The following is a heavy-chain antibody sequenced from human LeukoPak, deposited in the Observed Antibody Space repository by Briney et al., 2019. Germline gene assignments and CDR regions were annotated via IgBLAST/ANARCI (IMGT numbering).Heavy chain of an antibody. D-gene: IGHD6-19*01. V-gene: IGHV4-59*01. CDR2: FYHSGST. J-gene: IGHJ4*02. CDR3: AGGGQWLAFDY. Sequence: SETLSLTCTISGGSISSYYWSWIRQPPGKGLEWIGCFYHSGSTNFNPSLRCRVTISVDASKNQLSLKLSSVTAADTAAYYCAGGGQWLAFDYWGQGTLVTVSS. CDR1: GGSISSYY.